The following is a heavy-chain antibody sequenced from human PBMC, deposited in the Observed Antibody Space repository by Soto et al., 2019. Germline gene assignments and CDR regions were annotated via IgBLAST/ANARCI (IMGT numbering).Heavy chain of an antibody. CDR3: ARVGNNTAATAIDS. CDR1: GDRVSGNSAA. CDR2: TYYRSKWYN. V-gene: IGHV6-1*01. Sequence: QTHLLTCAISGDRVSGNSAASNWIRQSPSRGLEWLGRTYYRSKWYNDYAVSVKSRITINPDTSKNQFSLQLNSVTPEDTVVNFCARVGNNTAATAIDSWGQENALTISS. J-gene: IGHJ4*02. D-gene: IGHD2-15*01.